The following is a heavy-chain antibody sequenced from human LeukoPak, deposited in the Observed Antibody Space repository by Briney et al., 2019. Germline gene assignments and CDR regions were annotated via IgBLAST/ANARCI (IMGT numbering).Heavy chain of an antibody. J-gene: IGHJ6*02. D-gene: IGHD2-2*01. CDR1: GYSFTSNY. V-gene: IGHV1-2*04. CDR2: INPNSGGT. CDR3: AREDIVVVPAAYGMDV. Sequence: GASVKVSCKASGYSFTSNYMHWVRQAPGQGLEWMGWINPNSGGTNYAQKFQGWVTMTRDTSISTAYMELSRLRSDDTAVYYCAREDIVVVPAAYGMDVWGQGTTVTVSS.